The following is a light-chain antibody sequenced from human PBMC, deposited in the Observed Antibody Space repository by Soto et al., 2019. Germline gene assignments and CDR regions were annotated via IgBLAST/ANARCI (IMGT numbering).Light chain of an antibody. CDR2: SNN. CDR3: AAWDDSLNGVA. CDR1: SSNIRSHT. J-gene: IGLJ3*02. V-gene: IGLV1-44*01. Sequence: QSVLTQPPSASGTPGQSVIMACSGSSSNIRSHTVNWYQQLPGTAPKLLIYSNNQRPSGVPDRFSGSKSGTSASLAISGLQSEDEADYYCAAWDDSLNGVAFGGGTKLTV.